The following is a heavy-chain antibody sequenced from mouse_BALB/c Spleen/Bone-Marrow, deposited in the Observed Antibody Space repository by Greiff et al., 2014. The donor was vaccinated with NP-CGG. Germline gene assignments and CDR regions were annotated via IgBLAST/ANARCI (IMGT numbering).Heavy chain of an antibody. V-gene: IGHV1S29*02. Sequence: DVHLVESGPELVKPGASVKISCKASGYTFTDYNMHWVKQSHGKSLEWIGYIYPYNGGTGYNQKFKSKATLTVDNSSSTAYTELRSLTSEDSAVYYCAAATYAMDYWGQGTSVTVSS. CDR1: GYTFTDYN. J-gene: IGHJ4*01. CDR2: IYPYNGGT. CDR3: AAATYAMDY. D-gene: IGHD1-2*01.